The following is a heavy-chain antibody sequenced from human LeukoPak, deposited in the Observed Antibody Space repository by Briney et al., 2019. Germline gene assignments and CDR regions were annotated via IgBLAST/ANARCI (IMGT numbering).Heavy chain of an antibody. CDR1: GGTFSSYA. CDR3: AGLGGSYYNFYFDY. V-gene: IGHV1-69*04. CDR2: IIPILGIA. J-gene: IGHJ4*02. Sequence: SVKVSCKASGGTFSSYAISWVRQAPGQGLEWMGRIIPILGIANYAQKFQGRVTITADKSTSTAYMELSSLRSEDTAVYYCAGLGGSYYNFYFDYWGQGTLVTVSS. D-gene: IGHD3-10*01.